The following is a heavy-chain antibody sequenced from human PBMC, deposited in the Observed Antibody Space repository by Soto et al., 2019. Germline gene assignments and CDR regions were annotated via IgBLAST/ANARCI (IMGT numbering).Heavy chain of an antibody. CDR3: ARGWLATGGSLYYMDV. CDR2: IGTAGDT. Sequence: GSLRLSCAASGFTFSSYDMHWVRQATGKGLEWVSAIGTAGDTYYPGSVKGRFTISRENAKNSLYLQMNSLRAGDTALYYCARGWLATGGSLYYMDVWGKGTTVTVSS. CDR1: GFTFSSYD. V-gene: IGHV3-13*01. J-gene: IGHJ6*03. D-gene: IGHD6-13*01.